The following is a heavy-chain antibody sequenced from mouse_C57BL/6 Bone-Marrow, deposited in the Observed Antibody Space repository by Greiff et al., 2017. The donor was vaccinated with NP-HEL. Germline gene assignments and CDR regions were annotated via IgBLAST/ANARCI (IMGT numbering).Heavy chain of an antibody. CDR2: IYPGSGNT. D-gene: IGHD4-1*01. CDR3: ARFWDGGGFDY. V-gene: IGHV1-76*01. Sequence: VHLVESGAELVRPGASVKLSCKASGYTFTDYYINWVKQRPGQGLEWIARIYPGSGNTYYNEKFKGKATLTAEKSSSTAYMQLSSLTSEDSAVYFCARFWDGGGFDYWGQGTTLTVSS. CDR1: GYTFTDYY. J-gene: IGHJ2*01.